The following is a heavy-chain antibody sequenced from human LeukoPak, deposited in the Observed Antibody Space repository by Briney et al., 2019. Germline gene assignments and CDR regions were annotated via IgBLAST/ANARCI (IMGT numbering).Heavy chain of an antibody. J-gene: IGHJ4*02. D-gene: IGHD2-2*01. V-gene: IGHV3-21*01. CDR3: ARDHCSSTSCFPSGTNYFDS. CDR1: GFTFSSYT. CDR2: ISSSRSYI. Sequence: PGGSLRLSCAASGFTFSSYTMNWFRQAPEKGLEWVSSISSSRSYIYNADSVKGRFTISRDNAKNSLYLQMNSLRAEDTAVYYCARDHCSSTSCFPSGTNYFDSWGQGTPVTVSS.